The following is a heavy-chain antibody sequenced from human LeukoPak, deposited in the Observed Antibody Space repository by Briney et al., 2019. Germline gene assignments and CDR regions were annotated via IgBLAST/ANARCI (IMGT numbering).Heavy chain of an antibody. J-gene: IGHJ4*02. CDR3: ARNSRDFWSGYYHYYFDY. D-gene: IGHD3-3*01. CDR2: IYYSGST. V-gene: IGHV4-59*08. Sequence: SETLSLTCTVSGCSISSYYWSLIRQPPGKGLEWIGYIYYSGSTNYNPSLKSRVTISVDTSKNQFSLKLSSVTAADTAVYYCARNSRDFWSGYYHYYFDYWGQGTLVTVSS. CDR1: GCSISSYY.